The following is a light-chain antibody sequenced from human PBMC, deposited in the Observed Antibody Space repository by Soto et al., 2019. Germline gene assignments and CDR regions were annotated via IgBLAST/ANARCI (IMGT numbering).Light chain of an antibody. CDR1: SSDVGYYNY. Sequence: QSALTQPASVSGSPRQSITISCTGTSSDVGYYNYVYWYQQHPGKAPKLMIYEVNNRPSGVSNRFSGSKSGTTASLTIFGLQAEDEADYYCSSYTSSNTLVFGGGTKLTVL. CDR2: EVN. V-gene: IGLV2-14*01. J-gene: IGLJ2*01. CDR3: SSYTSSNTLV.